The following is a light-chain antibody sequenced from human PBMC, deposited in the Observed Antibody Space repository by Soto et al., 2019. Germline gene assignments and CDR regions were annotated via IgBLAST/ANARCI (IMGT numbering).Light chain of an antibody. CDR2: DAS. Sequence: DIQMTQSPSTLSASVGDRVTITCRASQSISSWLSWYQQKPGKAPKLLIYDASSLQSGVPSRFSGSGSGTDFTLTINRLEPDDFAMYYCQQYGDSRTFGQGTKVDIK. CDR3: QQYGDSRT. V-gene: IGKV1-5*01. J-gene: IGKJ1*01. CDR1: QSISSW.